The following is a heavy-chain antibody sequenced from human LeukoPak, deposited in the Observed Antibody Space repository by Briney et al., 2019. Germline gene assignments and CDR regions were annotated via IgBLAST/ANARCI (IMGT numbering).Heavy chain of an antibody. D-gene: IGHD3-10*01. CDR2: ISRSGST. V-gene: IGHV3-53*01. J-gene: IGHJ4*02. CDR1: GFTVSTTY. Sequence: GGSLRLSCAASGFTVSTTYMSWVRQAPGKGLQWVSGISRSGSTGYADSVQGRFTISRDNSKNTVHLQMNSLGAEDTAVYYCVRDSPYYGSGISYYFDYWGQGTLVTVSS. CDR3: VRDSPYYGSGISYYFDY.